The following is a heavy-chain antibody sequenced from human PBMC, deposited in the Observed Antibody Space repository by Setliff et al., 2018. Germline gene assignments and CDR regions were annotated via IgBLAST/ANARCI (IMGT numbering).Heavy chain of an antibody. D-gene: IGHD2-15*01. J-gene: IGHJ4*02. CDR3: ATTTLGRYCSGGNCYFGY. CDR1: GGSISSYY. V-gene: IGHV4-4*08. Sequence: SETLSLTCTVSGGSISSYYWSWIRQPPGKGLEWIGYIYTSGSTNYNPSLKSRVTISVDTSKNQFSLKVSSVTAADTAVYYCATTTLGRYCSGGNCYFGYWGQGTLVTVSS. CDR2: IYTSGST.